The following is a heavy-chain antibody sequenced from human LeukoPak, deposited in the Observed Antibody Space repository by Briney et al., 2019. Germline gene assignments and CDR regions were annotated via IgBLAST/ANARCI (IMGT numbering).Heavy chain of an antibody. CDR2: ISGSSYHI. D-gene: IGHD1-26*01. CDR1: GFIFSDYY. Sequence: GGSLRLSCAASGFIFSDYYMSWIRQAPGKALEWVSSISGSSYHIYYADSVKGRFTISRDNANNLLYLQMNSLRAEDTAVYYCASGTIVGARGADNWGQGTLVTVSS. CDR3: ASGTIVGARGADN. V-gene: IGHV3-11*06. J-gene: IGHJ4*02.